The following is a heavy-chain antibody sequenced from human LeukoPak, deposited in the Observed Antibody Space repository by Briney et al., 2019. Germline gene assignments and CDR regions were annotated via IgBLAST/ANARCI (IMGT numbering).Heavy chain of an antibody. CDR1: GFTFSSDG. CDR2: ISCSGGST. J-gene: IGHJ6*03. CDR3: AKGPIAVAGMGLDYMDV. D-gene: IGHD6-19*01. Sequence: GGSLRLSCAASGFTFSSDGMSWVRQAPGKGLEGVSAISCSGGSTYYADSVKGRFTISRDNSKNTLYLQMNSLRAEDTAVYYCAKGPIAVAGMGLDYMDVWGKGTTVTVSS. V-gene: IGHV3-23*01.